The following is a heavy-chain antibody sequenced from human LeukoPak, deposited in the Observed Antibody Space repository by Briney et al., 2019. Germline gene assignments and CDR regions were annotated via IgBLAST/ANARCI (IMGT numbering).Heavy chain of an antibody. J-gene: IGHJ4*02. V-gene: IGHV3-74*01. Sequence: MSWVRQAPGKGLVWVSRINSDGSSTSYADSVKGRFTISRDNAKNTLYLQMNSLRAEDTAVYYCAGALVGVASFDYWGQGTLVTVSS. CDR3: AGALVGVASFDY. D-gene: IGHD3-3*01. CDR2: INSDGSST.